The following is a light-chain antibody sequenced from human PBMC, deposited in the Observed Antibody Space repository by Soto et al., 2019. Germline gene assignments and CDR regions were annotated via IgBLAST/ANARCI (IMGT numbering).Light chain of an antibody. CDR2: GNS. V-gene: IGLV1-40*01. CDR3: QSYDSSLSNGV. J-gene: IGLJ3*02. CDR1: SSNIGAGYD. Sequence: QSVLTQPPSVSGAPGQRVTISCTGSSSNIGAGYDVHWYQQLPGTAPKLLIYGNSNRPSGVPDRLSGSKSGTSASLAITGLLAEDEADYYCQSYDSSLSNGVFGGGTKLTVL.